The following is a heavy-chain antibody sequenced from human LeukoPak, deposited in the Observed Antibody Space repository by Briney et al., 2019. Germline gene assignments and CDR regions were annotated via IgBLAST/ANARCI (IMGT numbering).Heavy chain of an antibody. CDR2: IYYSGST. CDR3: GRAGYYGSGRYRTFGS. V-gene: IGHV4-31*03. D-gene: IGHD3-10*01. Sequence: SETLSLTCTVSGDSISSGGFYWSWIRQHPGKGLEWIGYIYYSGSTYYNPSLKSRVTISVDRSKIQFSLKLSSVTAADTAVYYCGRAGYYGSGRYRTFGSWGQGTLVTVSS. CDR1: GDSISSGGFY. J-gene: IGHJ4*02.